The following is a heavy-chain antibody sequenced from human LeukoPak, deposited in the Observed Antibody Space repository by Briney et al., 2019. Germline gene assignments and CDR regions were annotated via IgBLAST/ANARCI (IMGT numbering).Heavy chain of an antibody. J-gene: IGHJ4*02. D-gene: IGHD3-22*01. CDR2: IYYSGST. CDR3: ASGIDSSGYYPGDY. V-gene: IGHV4-59*01. Sequence: SETLSLTCTVSGGSISSYYWSWIRQPPGKGLEGIGYIYYSGSTNYNPSLKSRVTISVDTSKNQFSLKLSSVTAADTAVYYCASGIDSSGYYPGDYWGQGTLVTVSS. CDR1: GGSISSYY.